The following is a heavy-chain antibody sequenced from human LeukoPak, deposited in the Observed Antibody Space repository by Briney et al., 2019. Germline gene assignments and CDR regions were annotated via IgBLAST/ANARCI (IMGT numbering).Heavy chain of an antibody. V-gene: IGHV3-21*01. CDR2: ISSSSSYI. CDR3: ARDLGSSSWYWFDP. D-gene: IGHD6-13*01. Sequence: GGSLRLSCAASGFTFSSYSMNWVRRAPGKGLEWVSSISSSSSYIYYADSVKGRFTISRDNAKNSLYLQMNSLRAEDTAVYYCARDLGSSSWYWFDPWGQGTLVTVSS. J-gene: IGHJ5*02. CDR1: GFTFSSYS.